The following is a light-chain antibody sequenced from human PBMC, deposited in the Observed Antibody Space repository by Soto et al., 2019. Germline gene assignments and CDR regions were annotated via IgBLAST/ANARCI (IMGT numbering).Light chain of an antibody. CDR1: QSVSSSY. J-gene: IGKJ1*01. CDR2: GAS. V-gene: IGKV3-20*01. CDR3: QRYSSSPPWT. Sequence: EIVLTQSPGTLSLSPGERATLFCRASQSVSSSYLAWYQQKPGQAPRLLIYGASSRATGIPDRFSGSGSGTDFTLTISRLEPEDFAVYYCQRYSSSPPWTFGQGTKVEIK.